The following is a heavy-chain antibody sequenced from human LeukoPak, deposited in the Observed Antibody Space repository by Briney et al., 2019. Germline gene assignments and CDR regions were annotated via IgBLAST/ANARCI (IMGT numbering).Heavy chain of an antibody. CDR1: GYTFTSYG. CDR3: ARDLRYSSGLYYFDY. CDR2: ISAYNGNT. J-gene: IGHJ4*02. Sequence: RASVKVSCKASGYTFTSYGISWVRQAPGQRLEWMGWISAYNGNTNYAQKLQGRATMTTDTSTSTAYMELRSLRSDDTAVYYCARDLRYSSGLYYFDYWGQGTLVTVSS. D-gene: IGHD6-19*01. V-gene: IGHV1-18*01.